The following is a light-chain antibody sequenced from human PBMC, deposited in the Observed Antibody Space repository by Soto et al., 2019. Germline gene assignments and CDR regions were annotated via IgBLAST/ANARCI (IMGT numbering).Light chain of an antibody. V-gene: IGKV1-27*01. CDR3: QQSYNPPLT. J-gene: IGKJ1*01. CDR2: AAS. Sequence: DTQITQSPSSLSAYVGDRVTITCRASLGISDYLAWYQQKSGKVPRLLIYAASTLHSGVPSRFSGSGSGTDFTLTISSLQPEDFATYYCQQSYNPPLTFGQGTKVDIK. CDR1: LGISDY.